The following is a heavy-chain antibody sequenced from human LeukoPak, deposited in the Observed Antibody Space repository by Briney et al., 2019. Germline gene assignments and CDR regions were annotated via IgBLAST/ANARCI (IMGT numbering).Heavy chain of an antibody. D-gene: IGHD1/OR15-1a*01. V-gene: IGHV3-7*03. CDR1: GFTFSSYW. CDR2: IKQDGSEK. CDR3: AKGTKPVMTIPDY. J-gene: IGHJ4*02. Sequence: GGSLRLSCAASGFTFSSYWMSWVRQAPGKGLEWVANIKQDGSEKYYVDSVKGRFTISRDNAKNSLYLQMNSLRAEDTAMYYCAKGTKPVMTIPDYWGQGILVTVSS.